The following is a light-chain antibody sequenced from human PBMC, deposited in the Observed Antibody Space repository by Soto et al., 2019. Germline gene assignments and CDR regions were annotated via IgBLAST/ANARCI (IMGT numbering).Light chain of an antibody. J-gene: IGKJ4*01. CDR3: QQYNNYPLT. V-gene: IGKV1-5*01. CDR1: QSISSW. Sequence: DIQMTQSPSTLSASVGDKVTITCRASQSISSWLGWYQQRPGKAPKLLIYDASNLETGVPSRFSGSGSGTESTLTVSSLQPEDFATYYCQQYNNYPLTFGGGTKVDIK. CDR2: DAS.